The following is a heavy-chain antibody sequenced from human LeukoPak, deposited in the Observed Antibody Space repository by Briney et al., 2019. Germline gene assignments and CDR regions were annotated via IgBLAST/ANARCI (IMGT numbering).Heavy chain of an antibody. CDR3: TTVIVGATPGSPIDY. CDR2: IKSKTDGGTT. Sequence: GGSLRLSCTASGFTFSNAWMSWVRQAPGKGLEWVGRIKSKTDGGTTDYPAPVKGRFTISRDDSKNTLYLQMNSLKTEDTAVYYCTTVIVGATPGSPIDYWGQGTLVTVSS. V-gene: IGHV3-15*01. J-gene: IGHJ4*02. CDR1: GFTFSNAW. D-gene: IGHD1-26*01.